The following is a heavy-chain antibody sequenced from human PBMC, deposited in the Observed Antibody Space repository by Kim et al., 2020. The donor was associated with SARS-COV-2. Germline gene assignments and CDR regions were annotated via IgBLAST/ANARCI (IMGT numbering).Heavy chain of an antibody. CDR2: INSDGSST. Sequence: GGSLRLSCAASGFTFSSYWMHWVRQAPGKGLVWVSRINSDGSSTSYADSVKGRFTISRDNAKNTLYLQMNSLRAEDTAVYYCARSRSITIFGVVNPFHYWGQGTLVTVSS. CDR3: ARSRSITIFGVVNPFHY. D-gene: IGHD3-3*01. J-gene: IGHJ4*02. V-gene: IGHV3-74*01. CDR1: GFTFSSYW.